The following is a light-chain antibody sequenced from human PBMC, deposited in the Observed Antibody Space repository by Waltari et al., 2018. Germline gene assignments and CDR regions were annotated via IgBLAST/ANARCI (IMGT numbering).Light chain of an antibody. CDR1: QSVSSW. J-gene: IGKJ1*01. V-gene: IGKV1-5*03. CDR3: QQYNSYSPWT. Sequence: DIQMTQSPSTLSASVGDRVTIPCRASQSVSSWLAWYQQKPGKAPKLMISKASTLESGVPSRFSGSGSGTEFTLTISSLQPDDFATYYCQQYNSYSPWTFGQGTKVEI. CDR2: KAS.